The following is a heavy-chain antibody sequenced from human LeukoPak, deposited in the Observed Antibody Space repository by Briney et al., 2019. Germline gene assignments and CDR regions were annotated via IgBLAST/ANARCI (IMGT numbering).Heavy chain of an antibody. D-gene: IGHD2-2*01. J-gene: IGHJ4*02. CDR1: GVTFSSYW. CDR2: IKQDGSEK. CDR3: ARGEHQLPGDS. V-gene: IGHV3-7*03. Sequence: RGSLRLAWAASGVTFSSYWMSWVRQAPGKGLEWVANIKQDGSEKYYVDSVKGRFTISRDNAKNSLYLQMNSLRAEDTAVYYCARGEHQLPGDSWGQGTLVTVSS.